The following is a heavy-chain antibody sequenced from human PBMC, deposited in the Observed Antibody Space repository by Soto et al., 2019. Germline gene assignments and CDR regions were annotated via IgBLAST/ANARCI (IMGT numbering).Heavy chain of an antibody. CDR3: AKGNNLEWFLSPIAY. Sequence: VQLLDFGGDLVQPGGSLRLSCAASGFTFSNYVMSWVRQAPGKGLEWVSAISGSGGSTYSADSVKGRFTISRHNSKNTLYLQMDSLRAEDTAVYYCAKGNNLEWFLSPIAYWGQGTLVTVSS. CDR2: ISGSGGST. J-gene: IGHJ4*02. CDR1: GFTFSNYV. V-gene: IGHV3-23*01. D-gene: IGHD3-3*01.